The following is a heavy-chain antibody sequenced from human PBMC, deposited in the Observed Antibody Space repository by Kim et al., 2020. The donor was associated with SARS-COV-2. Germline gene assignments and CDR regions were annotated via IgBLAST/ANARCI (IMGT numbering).Heavy chain of an antibody. J-gene: IGHJ5*02. CDR1: GGTFSSYA. CDR2: IIPIFGTA. V-gene: IGHV1-69*13. D-gene: IGHD3-10*01. CDR3: ARGGGIYGSGITPFDP. Sequence: SVKVSCKASGGTFSSYAISWVRQAPGQGLEWMGGIIPIFGTANYAQKFQGRVTITADESTSTAYMELSSLRSEDTAVYYCARGGGIYGSGITPFDPWGQGTLVTVSS.